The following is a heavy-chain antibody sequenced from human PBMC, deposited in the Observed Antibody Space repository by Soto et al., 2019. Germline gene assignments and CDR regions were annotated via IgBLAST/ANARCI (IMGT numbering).Heavy chain of an antibody. J-gene: IGHJ4*02. D-gene: IGHD3-16*01. V-gene: IGHV3-23*01. CDR3: AKGRTFFDF. CDR2: ISDGDGAT. CDR1: GFAFSDYV. Sequence: EVHLLESGGGLVQPGGSLRLSCAASGFAFSDYVMTWVRQAPGKGLEWVSDISDGDGATHYADSVKGRFTISRDDSKNTLYLQMDSLRAEDAAGYYCAKGRTFFDFWGQGTLVTVSS.